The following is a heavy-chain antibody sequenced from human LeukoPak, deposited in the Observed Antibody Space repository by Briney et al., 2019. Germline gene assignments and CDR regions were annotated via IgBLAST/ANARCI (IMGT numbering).Heavy chain of an antibody. D-gene: IGHD1-26*01. Sequence: ASVRVSCKASGYTSTSYYMHWVRQAPGQGLEWMGIINPSGGSTSYAQKFQGRVTMTRDTSTSTVYMELSSLRSEDTAVYYCARGKGGSYYYYYGMDVWGQGTTVTVSS. CDR1: GYTSTSYY. J-gene: IGHJ6*02. CDR2: INPSGGST. CDR3: ARGKGGSYYYYYGMDV. V-gene: IGHV1-46*01.